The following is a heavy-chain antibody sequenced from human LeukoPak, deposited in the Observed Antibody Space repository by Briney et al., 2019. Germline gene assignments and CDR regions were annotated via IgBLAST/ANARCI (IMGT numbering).Heavy chain of an antibody. CDR1: GFTFSTYG. CDR2: IWYGGSNT. CDR3: AKREAVTVTAEWDYLDY. V-gene: IGHV3-30*18. Sequence: GRSLRLSCAASGFTFSTYGMHWVRQAPGKGLEWVAVIWYGGSNTYYADSVKGRFTISRDNSKNTVYLQMNSLRVEDTAVYYCAKREAVTVTAEWDYLDYWGQGTLVTVSS. J-gene: IGHJ4*02. D-gene: IGHD6-19*01.